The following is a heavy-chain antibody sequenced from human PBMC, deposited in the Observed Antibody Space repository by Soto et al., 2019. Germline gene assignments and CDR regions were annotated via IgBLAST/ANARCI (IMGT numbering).Heavy chain of an antibody. V-gene: IGHV4-34*01. CDR3: ARARIHPRLAYYGMDV. Sequence: ETLCLSCAVYGVSFSGYYWSWIRQPPGKGLEWIGEINHSGSTNYNPSLKSRVTISVDTSKNQFSLKLSSVTAADTAVYYCARARIHPRLAYYGMDVWGQGTTVTVSS. CDR1: GVSFSGYY. CDR2: INHSGST. D-gene: IGHD5-18*01. J-gene: IGHJ6*02.